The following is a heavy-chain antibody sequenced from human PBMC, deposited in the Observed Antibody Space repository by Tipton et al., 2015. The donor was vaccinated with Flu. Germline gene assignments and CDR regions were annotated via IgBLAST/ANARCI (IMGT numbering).Heavy chain of an antibody. CDR3: VARRGDY. J-gene: IGHJ4*02. CDR1: GFSITTDNMDNF. V-gene: IGHV3-53*01. Sequence: GSLRLSCAASGFSITTDNMDNFMGWVRQAPGKGLEWVSLIHSTVTPYYADSVKGRFTISRDNSKNTIDLLMNHLRVEGTAVYYCVARRGDYWGQGTLVTVSS. CDR2: IHSTVTP. D-gene: IGHD3-16*01.